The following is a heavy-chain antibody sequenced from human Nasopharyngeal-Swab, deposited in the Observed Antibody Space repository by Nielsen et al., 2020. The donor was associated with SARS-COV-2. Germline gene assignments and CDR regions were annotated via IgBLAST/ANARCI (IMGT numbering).Heavy chain of an antibody. CDR1: GFTFSTYN. CDR2: ISSSSSPI. Sequence: GESLKISCAASGFTFSTYNMNWVRQAPGKGLEWVSNISSSSSPIYYADSVKGRFTISRDNAKNSLYLQMNSLRAEDTAVYYCAGAGPRAYYYYMDVWGEGTTVTVSS. V-gene: IGHV3-48*01. CDR3: AGAGPRAYYYYMDV. J-gene: IGHJ6*03.